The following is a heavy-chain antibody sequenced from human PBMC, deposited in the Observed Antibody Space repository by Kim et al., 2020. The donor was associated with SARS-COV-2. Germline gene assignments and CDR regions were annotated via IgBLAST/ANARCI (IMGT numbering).Heavy chain of an antibody. CDR3: ARDRDRGAAAVSWFDP. V-gene: IGHV1-2*02. Sequence: KFQGRVTMTRDTSISTAYMELSRLRSDDTAVYYCARDRDRGAAAVSWFDPWGQGTLVTVSS. J-gene: IGHJ5*02. D-gene: IGHD6-13*01.